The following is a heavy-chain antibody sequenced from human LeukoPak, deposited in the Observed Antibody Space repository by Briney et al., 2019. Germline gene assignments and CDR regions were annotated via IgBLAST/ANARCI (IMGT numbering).Heavy chain of an antibody. Sequence: GESLKISCKGSGYSFISYWIGWVRQMPGKGLEWMGIIYPGYSDTRYSPSFQGQVSISADKSISTPYLQWSSLKASDTAMYYCARLRYFDWLPVDFDYWGQGTLVTVSS. CDR3: ARLRYFDWLPVDFDY. V-gene: IGHV5-51*01. CDR2: IYPGYSDT. CDR1: GYSFISYW. D-gene: IGHD3-9*01. J-gene: IGHJ4*02.